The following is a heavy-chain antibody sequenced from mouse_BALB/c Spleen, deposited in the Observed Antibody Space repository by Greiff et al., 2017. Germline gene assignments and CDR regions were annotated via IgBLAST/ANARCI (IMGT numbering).Heavy chain of an antibody. D-gene: IGHD1-2*01. Sequence: EVKLQESGGGLVQPGGSLKLSCAASGFTFSSYTMSWVRQTPEKRLEWVAYISNGGGSTYYPDTVKGRFTISRDNAKNTLYLQMSSLKSEDTAMYYCASSTANAMDYWGQGTSVTVSS. CDR3: ASSTANAMDY. CDR1: GFTFSSYT. CDR2: ISNGGGST. J-gene: IGHJ4*01. V-gene: IGHV5-12-2*01.